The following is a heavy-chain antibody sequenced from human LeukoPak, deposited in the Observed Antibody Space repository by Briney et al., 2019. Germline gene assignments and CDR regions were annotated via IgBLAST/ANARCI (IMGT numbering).Heavy chain of an antibody. CDR1: GDSISSGDYY. CDR2: ISSSGST. V-gene: IGHV4-61*02. D-gene: IGHD1-26*01. J-gene: IGHJ3*02. CDR3: ARAAEVPSGEDAFDI. Sequence: PSQTLSLTCTVSGDSISSGDYYWSWIRQPAGKGLEWIGRISSSGSTNYNPSLKSRVTISVDTSKNQFSLKLSSVTAADTAVYYCARAAEVPSGEDAFDIWGQGTMVTVSS.